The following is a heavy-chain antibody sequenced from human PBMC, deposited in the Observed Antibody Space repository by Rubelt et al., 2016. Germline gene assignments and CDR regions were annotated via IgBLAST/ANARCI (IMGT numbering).Heavy chain of an antibody. Sequence: QVQLVESGGGVVQPGRSLRLSCAASGFTFSSYGMHWVRQAPGKWLEWVAVIWYDGSNKYYADSVKGRFTISRDNSKNTLYLQMNSLRAEDTAVYYCARASSNHFDYWGQGTLVTVSS. J-gene: IGHJ4*02. CDR2: IWYDGSNK. D-gene: IGHD2-15*01. CDR3: ARASSNHFDY. CDR1: GFTFSSYG. V-gene: IGHV3-33*08.